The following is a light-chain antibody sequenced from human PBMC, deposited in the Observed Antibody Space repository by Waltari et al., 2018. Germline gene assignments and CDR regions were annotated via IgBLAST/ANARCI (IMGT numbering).Light chain of an antibody. CDR3: LQYNGEPRT. Sequence: DIQMTQSPSSLSASAGARVTITCRASQNINTWLAWHQQKPGKAPKLLIYKASSLESGVPSRFSGSGSGTEYTLTISSLQPDDFATYYCLQYNGEPRTFGQGTKVEVK. CDR2: KAS. J-gene: IGKJ1*01. V-gene: IGKV1-5*03. CDR1: QNINTW.